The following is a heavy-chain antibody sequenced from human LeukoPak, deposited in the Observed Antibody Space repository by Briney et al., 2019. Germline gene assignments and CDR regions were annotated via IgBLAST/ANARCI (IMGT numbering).Heavy chain of an antibody. CDR2: IYYSGST. CDR1: GGSISSSSYY. Sequence: SETLSLTCTVSGGSISSSSYYWGWIRQPPGKGLEWIGSIYYSGSTYYNPSLKSRVTISVDTSKNQFSLKLSSVTAADTAVYYCAKAVAAEYNWFDPWGQGTLVTVSS. J-gene: IGHJ5*02. V-gene: IGHV4-39*01. CDR3: AKAVAAEYNWFDP. D-gene: IGHD2-15*01.